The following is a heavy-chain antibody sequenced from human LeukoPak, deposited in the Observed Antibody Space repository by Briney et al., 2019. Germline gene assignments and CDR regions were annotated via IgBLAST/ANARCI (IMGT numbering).Heavy chain of an antibody. CDR3: ARVSSLSSSWYMGAFDF. J-gene: IGHJ3*01. V-gene: IGHV4-59*01. D-gene: IGHD6-13*01. CDR2: IYYSGTT. Sequence: PSETLSLTCTVSGGSISSYYWSWIRQPPGKGLEWIGYIYYSGTTNYNPSLKSRVTISIDTSKNQFSLKLGSVTAADTAVYYCARVSSLSSSWYMGAFDFWGQGTMVTVSS. CDR1: GGSISSYY.